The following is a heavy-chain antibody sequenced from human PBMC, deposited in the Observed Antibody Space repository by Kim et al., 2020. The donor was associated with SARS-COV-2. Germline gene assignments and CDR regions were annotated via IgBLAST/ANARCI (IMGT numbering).Heavy chain of an antibody. Sequence: SETLSLTCTVSGYSISSGYYWGWIRQPPGKGLEWIGSIYHSGSTYYNPSLKSRVTISVDTSKNQFSLKLSSVTAADTAVYYCAREGGITTYYYDSSGYYFGAVDIWGQGTMVTVSS. D-gene: IGHD3-22*01. J-gene: IGHJ3*02. V-gene: IGHV4-38-2*02. CDR1: GYSISSGYY. CDR3: AREGGITTYYYDSSGYYFGAVDI. CDR2: IYHSGST.